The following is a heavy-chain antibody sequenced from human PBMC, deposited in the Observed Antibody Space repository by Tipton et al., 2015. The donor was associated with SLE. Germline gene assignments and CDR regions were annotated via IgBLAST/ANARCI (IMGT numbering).Heavy chain of an antibody. J-gene: IGHJ6*03. Sequence: SLRLSCAASGFTFSSYGMHWVRQAPGKGLEWVAVIWYDGSNKYYADSVKGRFTISRDNSKNTLYLQMNSLRAEDTAVYYCAREGELLSYYYYMDVWGKGTTVTVSS. CDR1: GFTFSSYG. CDR3: AREGELLSYYYYMDV. CDR2: IWYDGSNK. V-gene: IGHV3-33*01. D-gene: IGHD1-26*01.